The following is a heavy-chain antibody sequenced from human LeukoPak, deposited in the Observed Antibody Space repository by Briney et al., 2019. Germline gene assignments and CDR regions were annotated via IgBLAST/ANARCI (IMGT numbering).Heavy chain of an antibody. CDR3: ARDRSGYDGIDAFDI. Sequence: SETLSLTCTVSGGSISSYYWSWIRQPPGKGLEWIGYIYYSGSTNYNPSLKSRVTMSVDTSKNQFSLKLSSVTAADTAVYYCARDRSGYDGIDAFDIWGQGTMVTVS. V-gene: IGHV4-59*12. J-gene: IGHJ3*02. CDR1: GGSISSYY. CDR2: IYYSGST. D-gene: IGHD5-12*01.